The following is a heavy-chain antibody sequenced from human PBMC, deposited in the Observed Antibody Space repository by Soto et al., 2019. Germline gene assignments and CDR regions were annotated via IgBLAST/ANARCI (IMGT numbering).Heavy chain of an antibody. J-gene: IGHJ6*02. V-gene: IGHV3-30*03. CDR1: GFTFTNYD. CDR2: ILHDGSAE. D-gene: IGHD4-4*01. Sequence: GGSLRLSCAASGFTFTNYDMHWVRQAPGKGLEWMALILHDGSAEYYADSVKGRFTISRDNSKNTLYLQMNSLRAEDTAVCSCARSRAGYSLYFYYGMDGWGQGTTVTVSS. CDR3: ARSRAGYSLYFYYGMDG.